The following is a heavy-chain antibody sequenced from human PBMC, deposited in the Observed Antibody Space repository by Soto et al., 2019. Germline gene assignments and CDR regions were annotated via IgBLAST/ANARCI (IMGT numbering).Heavy chain of an antibody. CDR2: ISASGGTA. J-gene: IGHJ5*01. CDR3: AKLTYPSDSTGYYYERVSGWIDS. CDR1: GFTFSSYA. V-gene: IGHV3-23*01. Sequence: EVQLLESGGGLIQPGGSLRLSCAASGFTFSSYAMSWVRQAPGKGLEWVSGISASGGTANLADSVEGRCTISRDNSKSTLYLQMNSLRAEDTAGYYCAKLTYPSDSTGYYYERVSGWIDSWGQGTLVTVSS. D-gene: IGHD3-22*01.